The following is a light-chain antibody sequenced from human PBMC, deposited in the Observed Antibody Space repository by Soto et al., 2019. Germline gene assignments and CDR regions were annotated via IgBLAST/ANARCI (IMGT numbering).Light chain of an antibody. J-gene: IGKJ4*01. Sequence: DIQMTQSPSTLSASVGDRVTITCRASQSISSWLAWYQQKPGKAPKLLIYDASSLESGVPSRFSGSGSGTEFTLTISSLQPDDFATYYCQQYNSLFGGGTRWISN. CDR2: DAS. CDR1: QSISSW. CDR3: QQYNSL. V-gene: IGKV1-5*01.